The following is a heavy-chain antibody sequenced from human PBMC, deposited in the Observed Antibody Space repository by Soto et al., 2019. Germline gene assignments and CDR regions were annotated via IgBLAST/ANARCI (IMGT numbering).Heavy chain of an antibody. J-gene: IGHJ6*02. CDR2: INPSGGST. Sequence: ASVKVSCKASGYTFTSYYMHWVRQAPGQGLEWMGIINPSGGSTSYAQKFQGRVTMTRDTSTSTVYMELSSLRSEDTAVYYCARGTSYYDSSGYPYGMDVWCQGTTVTVSS. V-gene: IGHV1-46*01. D-gene: IGHD3-22*01. CDR3: ARGTSYYDSSGYPYGMDV. CDR1: GYTFTSYY.